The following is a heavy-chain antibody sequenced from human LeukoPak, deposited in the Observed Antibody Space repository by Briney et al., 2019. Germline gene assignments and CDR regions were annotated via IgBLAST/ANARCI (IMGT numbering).Heavy chain of an antibody. Sequence: GSLRLSCAASGFAFSSYEMNWVRQAPGKGLEWVSYISSSGSTIYYADSVKGRFTISRDNAKNSLYLQMNSLRAEDTAVYYCAKDAYPYYFDYWGQGTLVTVSS. CDR3: AKDAYPYYFDY. V-gene: IGHV3-48*03. D-gene: IGHD2-2*01. CDR1: GFAFSSYE. J-gene: IGHJ4*02. CDR2: ISSSGSTI.